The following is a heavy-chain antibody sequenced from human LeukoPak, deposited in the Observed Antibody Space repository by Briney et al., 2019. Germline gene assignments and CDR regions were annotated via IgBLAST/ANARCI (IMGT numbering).Heavy chain of an antibody. CDR1: GYIFISYY. J-gene: IGHJ6*02. CDR3: ARDPLGHKSQDYDFWSGYYTVGYYYYYGMDV. D-gene: IGHD3-3*01. Sequence: GASVKVSCKASGYIFISYYMHWVRQAPGQGLEWMGGIIPIFGTANYAQKFQGRVTITADESTSTAYMELSSLRSEDTAVYYCARDPLGHKSQDYDFWSGYYTVGYYYYYGMDVWGQGTTVTVSS. CDR2: IIPIFGTA. V-gene: IGHV1-69*13.